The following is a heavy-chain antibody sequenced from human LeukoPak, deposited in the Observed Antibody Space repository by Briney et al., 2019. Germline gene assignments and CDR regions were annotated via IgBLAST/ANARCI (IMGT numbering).Heavy chain of an antibody. CDR1: GYSFTSYW. Sequence: GASLKISCKGSGYSFTSYWIAWVRQMPGKGLEWMGIIYPGDSDTRYSPSFQGQVTISVDKSFSTAYLQWSSLKASDTAMYCCARVAGSHELDAFDIWGQGTMVTVSS. CDR2: IYPGDSDT. D-gene: IGHD1-7*01. V-gene: IGHV5-51*01. CDR3: ARVAGSHELDAFDI. J-gene: IGHJ3*02.